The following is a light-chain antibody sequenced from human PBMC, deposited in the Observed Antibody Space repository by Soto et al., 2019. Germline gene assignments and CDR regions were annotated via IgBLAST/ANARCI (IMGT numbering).Light chain of an antibody. J-gene: IGKJ2*01. Sequence: ETVLTQSPGTVSLSPGERATLSCRTNQSVNSNYLAWYQQKPGQAPRLLIYGVFNRATGIPDRFSGSGSGTDFTLTISGLEPEDSAVYYCQHYDGSPRTFGQGTKLEIK. CDR3: QHYDGSPRT. CDR1: QSVNSNY. CDR2: GVF. V-gene: IGKV3-20*01.